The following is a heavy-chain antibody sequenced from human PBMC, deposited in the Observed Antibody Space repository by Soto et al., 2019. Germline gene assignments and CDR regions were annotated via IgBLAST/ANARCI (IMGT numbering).Heavy chain of an antibody. V-gene: IGHV3-30-3*01. CDR3: ARDVRYCISTIGN. Sequence: RGSLRLSCAASGFAFSSYAMHLVRQAPGKGLEWVAVISYDGSNKYYADSVKGRFTISRDNSKNTLYLQMNSLRAEDTAVYYCARDVRYCISTIGNWGQGTLVTVSS. J-gene: IGHJ4*02. CDR2: ISYDGSNK. D-gene: IGHD2-2*01. CDR1: GFAFSSYA.